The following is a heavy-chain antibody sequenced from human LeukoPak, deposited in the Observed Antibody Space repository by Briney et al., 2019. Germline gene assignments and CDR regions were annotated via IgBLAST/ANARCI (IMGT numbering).Heavy chain of an antibody. CDR1: GGSISRYF. Sequence: SETLSLTCTVSGGSISRYFWNWIRQPPGKGLEWIGYIYTSGSTNYNPSLKSRVSMSVDTSKNQFSLKLSSVTAADTAVYYCARRLSAAPLCAFDIWGQGTMVTVSS. D-gene: IGHD2-2*01. V-gene: IGHV4-4*09. CDR2: IYTSGST. CDR3: ARRLSAAPLCAFDI. J-gene: IGHJ3*02.